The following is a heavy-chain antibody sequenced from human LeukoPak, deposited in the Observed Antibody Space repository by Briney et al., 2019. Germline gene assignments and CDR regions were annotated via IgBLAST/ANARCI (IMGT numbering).Heavy chain of an antibody. CDR2: INPNSGCT. CDR3: ARSPRITMVRGVMNSYYMDV. J-gene: IGHJ6*03. V-gene: IGHV1-2*02. CDR1: GYTLTCYY. D-gene: IGHD3-10*01. Sequence: ASVKVSCKASGYTLTCYYMHWVRQAPGQGLEWMGWINPNSGCTNYAQKFQGGVTKNRDTSISAAYMEPSRLRSDDTAVYYCARSPRITMVRGVMNSYYMDVWGKGTTVTVSS.